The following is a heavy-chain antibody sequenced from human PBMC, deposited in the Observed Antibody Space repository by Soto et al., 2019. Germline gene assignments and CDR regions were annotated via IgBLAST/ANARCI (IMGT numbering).Heavy chain of an antibody. V-gene: IGHV4-34*01. CDR2: INHSGST. CDR1: GGSFSGYY. D-gene: IGHD3-10*01. CDR3: ARATKGDYGSGSYGRFFGMDV. Sequence: NPSETLSLTCAVYGGSFSGYYWSWIRQPPGKGLEWIGEINHSGSTNYNPSLKSRVTISVDTSKNQFSLKLSSVTAADTAVYYCARATKGDYGSGSYGRFFGMDVWGQGTTVTVSS. J-gene: IGHJ6*02.